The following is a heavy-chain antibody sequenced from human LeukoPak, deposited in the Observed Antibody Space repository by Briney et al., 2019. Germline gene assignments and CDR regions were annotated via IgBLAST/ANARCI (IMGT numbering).Heavy chain of an antibody. CDR2: IRYDGSND. Sequence: GGSLRLPCAASGFTFSSYGMHWVRQAPGKGLEWVAFIRYDGSNDYYADSVKGRFTISRDNSKNTLYLQTNSLRAEDTAVYYCAKDAEYSSSSGNYWGQGTLVTVSS. V-gene: IGHV3-30*02. CDR1: GFTFSSYG. CDR3: AKDAEYSSSSGNY. J-gene: IGHJ4*02. D-gene: IGHD6-6*01.